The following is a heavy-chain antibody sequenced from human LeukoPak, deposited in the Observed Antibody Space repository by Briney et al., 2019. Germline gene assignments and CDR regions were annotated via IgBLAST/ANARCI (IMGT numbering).Heavy chain of an antibody. CDR2: ISGSGTTI. V-gene: IGHV3-48*01. J-gene: IGHJ3*02. CDR3: ARSDGFDI. CDR1: GLIFSTYS. Sequence: GGSLRLSCGASGLIFSTYSMNWLRQAPGKGLEWVSYISGSGTTISYVDSVKGRFTISRDNAEKSLYLQMSSLRAEDTAVYYCARSDGFDIWGQGTMVTVSS.